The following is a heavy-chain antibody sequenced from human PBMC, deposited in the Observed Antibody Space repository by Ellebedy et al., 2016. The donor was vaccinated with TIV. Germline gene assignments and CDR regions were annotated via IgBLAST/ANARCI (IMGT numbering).Heavy chain of an antibody. Sequence: GESLKISCAASGFGFTFSTYGFSWVRQARGKGLEWVSGISKVDGHPYYADSVKGRFTISRDNSKNTVYLQMNSLGAEDTALYFCTKDDSWPNDAFDIWGLGTMVTVAS. D-gene: IGHD4-11*01. V-gene: IGHV3-23*01. CDR3: TKDDSWPNDAFDI. CDR2: ISKVDGHP. J-gene: IGHJ3*02. CDR1: GFGFTFSTYG.